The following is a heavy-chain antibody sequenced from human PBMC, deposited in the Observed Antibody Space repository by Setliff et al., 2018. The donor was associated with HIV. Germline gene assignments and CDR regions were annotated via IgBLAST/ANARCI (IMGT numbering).Heavy chain of an antibody. CDR1: GCSISSCIYY. V-gene: IGHV4-39*07. CDR2: IYYSGST. J-gene: IGHJ4*02. Sequence: SETLSLTCTVSGCSISSCIYYWGWIRQPPGKGVEWIGSIYYSGSTYYHPSLKSRVTILVDTSKNQFSQKLSSVTAADTAVYYGASTGYSGGWYFDYWGQGALVTVSS. D-gene: IGHD6-19*01. CDR3: ASTGYSGGWYFDY.